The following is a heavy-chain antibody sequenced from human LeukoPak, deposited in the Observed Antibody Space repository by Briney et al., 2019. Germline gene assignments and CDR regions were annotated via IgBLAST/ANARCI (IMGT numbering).Heavy chain of an antibody. J-gene: IGHJ4*02. CDR1: GDSISSYY. Sequence: PSETLSLTCTVSGDSISSYYWGWIRQPPGKGLEWIGSVSNSGSKHYNPSPKSRVTIFEDTSKNQFSLKLSSVTAADTAVYYCARLRYDILTGCFDYWGQGTLVTVSS. CDR3: ARLRYDILTGCFDY. D-gene: IGHD3-9*01. CDR2: VSNSGSK. V-gene: IGHV4-39*01.